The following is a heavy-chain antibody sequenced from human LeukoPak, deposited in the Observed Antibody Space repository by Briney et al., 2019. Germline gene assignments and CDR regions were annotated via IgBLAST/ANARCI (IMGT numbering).Heavy chain of an antibody. J-gene: IGHJ5*02. Sequence: QSGGSLRLSCAASGFTFDDYAMHWVRQAPGKGLEWVSGISWNSGSIGYADSVKGRFTISRDNAKNSLYLQMNSLRAEDTALYYCAKDRSPLLRYNWFDPWGQGALVTVSS. CDR3: AKDRSPLLRYNWFDP. CDR2: ISWNSGSI. V-gene: IGHV3-9*01. CDR1: GFTFDDYA.